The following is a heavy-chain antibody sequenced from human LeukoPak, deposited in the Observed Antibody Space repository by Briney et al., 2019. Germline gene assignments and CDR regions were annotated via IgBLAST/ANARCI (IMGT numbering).Heavy chain of an antibody. CDR3: ARRWAVTGTALEGFDY. CDR1: GFTFSSYW. V-gene: IGHV3-7*01. Sequence: GGSLRLSCAASGFTFSSYWMTWVRQAPGKGLEWVANINQDEREKYYVDSVRGRFTISRDNAKNSLYLQMNSLRAEDSAVYYCARRWAVTGTALEGFDYWGQGALVTVSS. J-gene: IGHJ4*02. D-gene: IGHD6-19*01. CDR2: INQDEREK.